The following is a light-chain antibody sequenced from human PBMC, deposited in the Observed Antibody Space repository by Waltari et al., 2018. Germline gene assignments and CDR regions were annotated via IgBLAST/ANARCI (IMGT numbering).Light chain of an antibody. CDR2: KAS. J-gene: IGKJ1*01. CDR3: QHYYAYPWT. CDR1: QSINYW. V-gene: IGKV1-5*03. Sequence: DIQMTQSPSTLSASVGDRVTITCRASQSINYWLAWYQQRPGKAPKLLVYKASILESGVPSRFSASGSVTEFTLSINSLQPDDFATYYCQHYYAYPWTFGQGTKVEIK.